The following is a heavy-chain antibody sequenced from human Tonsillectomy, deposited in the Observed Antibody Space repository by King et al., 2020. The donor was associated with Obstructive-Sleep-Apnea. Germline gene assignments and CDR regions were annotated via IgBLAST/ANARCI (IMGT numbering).Heavy chain of an antibody. V-gene: IGHV4-59*08. J-gene: IGHJ5*02. CDR3: ARRLGSSGWFFFDP. CDR1: GASISSYY. Sequence: QLQESGPGLVKPSETLSLTCTVSGASISSYYWSWIRQPPGKGLEWIVYIYYSGSTNYNPSLKIRVTISVNTSKNQVSLKLRSVTAADTAVYYCARRLGSSGWFFFDPWGQGALVTVSS. D-gene: IGHD6-19*01. CDR2: IYYSGST.